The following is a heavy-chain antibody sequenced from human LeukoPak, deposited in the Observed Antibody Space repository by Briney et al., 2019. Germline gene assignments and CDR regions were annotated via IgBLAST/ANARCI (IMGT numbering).Heavy chain of an antibody. V-gene: IGHV6-1*01. CDR3: ARRGYSSSWYTSRWFDP. Sequence: SQTLSLTCAISGDSVSSNSAAWNWIRQSPSRGLEWLGRTYYRSKWYNDYAVSVKSRITINPDTSKNQFSLQLSSVTPEDTAVYYCARRGYSSSWYTSRWFDPWGQGTLVTVSS. D-gene: IGHD6-13*01. J-gene: IGHJ5*02. CDR2: TYYRSKWYN. CDR1: GDSVSSNSAA.